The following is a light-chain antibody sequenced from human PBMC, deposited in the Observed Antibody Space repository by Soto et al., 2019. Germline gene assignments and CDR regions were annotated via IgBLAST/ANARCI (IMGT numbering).Light chain of an antibody. CDR3: QQRSNWPT. Sequence: EIVLTQSPATLSLSPGERATLSCRASQSVSRYLAWYQQKPGQAPRLLIYDASNRATGIPARFSGSGSGTDFTLTISSLEPEDFAVYDCQQRSNWPTCGGGTKVEIK. CDR2: DAS. V-gene: IGKV3-11*01. CDR1: QSVSRY. J-gene: IGKJ4*01.